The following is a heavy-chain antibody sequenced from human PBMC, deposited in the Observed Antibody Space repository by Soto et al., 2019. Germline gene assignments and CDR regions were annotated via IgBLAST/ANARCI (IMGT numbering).Heavy chain of an antibody. D-gene: IGHD2-2*01. CDR1: GFTFSSYW. CDR3: ARGHTTSPNWFDP. J-gene: IGHJ5*02. Sequence: EVQLVESGGGLVQPEGSLRLSCAASGFTFSSYWMSWVRQAPGKGLEWVANIKQDGSEKFYVDPVKGRFTISKDNAKNSVYLQMNSLRAEDTAVYYCARGHTTSPNWFDPWGQGTLVTVSS. V-gene: IGHV3-7*03. CDR2: IKQDGSEK.